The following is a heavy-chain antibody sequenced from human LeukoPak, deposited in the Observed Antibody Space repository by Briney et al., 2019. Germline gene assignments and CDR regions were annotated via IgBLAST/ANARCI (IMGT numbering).Heavy chain of an antibody. J-gene: IGHJ4*02. D-gene: IGHD3-22*01. CDR3: AREFSNYYDSSGLDY. Sequence: GGSLRLSCVASGFTFSSYSMKWVRQAPGKGLEWVSSITSSSNYIHYADSVEGRFTISRDNAKNSLYLQMNSLRAEDTAVYYCAREFSNYYDSSGLDYWGQGTLVTVSS. CDR1: GFTFSSYS. CDR2: ITSSSNYI. V-gene: IGHV3-21*01.